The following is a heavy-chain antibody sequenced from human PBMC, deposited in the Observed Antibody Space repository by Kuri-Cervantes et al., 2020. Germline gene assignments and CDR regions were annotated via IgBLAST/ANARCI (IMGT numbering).Heavy chain of an antibody. V-gene: IGHV5-51*01. CDR3: ARRELAFDI. CDR2: IHPGDSDT. Sequence: GESLKISCQGSGYDFTSYWIGWVRQMPGRGLEWMGVIHPGDSDTRYRSSFQGQVTISADKSIGTAYLQWNSLKASDTAMYYCARRELAFDIWGQGTMVTVSS. D-gene: IGHD1-26*01. CDR1: GYDFTSYW. J-gene: IGHJ3*02.